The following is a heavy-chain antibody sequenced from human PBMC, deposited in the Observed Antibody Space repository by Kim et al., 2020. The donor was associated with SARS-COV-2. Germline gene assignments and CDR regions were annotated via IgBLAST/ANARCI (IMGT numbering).Heavy chain of an antibody. CDR3: ARAFFSYDILTGYYAELSYYYYYYGIDV. CDR1: GFTFSSYG. V-gene: IGHV3-30*03. CDR2: ISYDGSNK. J-gene: IGHJ6*02. D-gene: IGHD3-9*01. Sequence: GGSLRLSCAASGFTFSSYGMHWVRQAPGKGLEWVAVISYDGSNKYYADSVKGRFTISRDNSKNTLYLQMNSLRAEDTAVYYCARAFFSYDILTGYYAELSYYYYYYGIDVWGQGTTVTLSS.